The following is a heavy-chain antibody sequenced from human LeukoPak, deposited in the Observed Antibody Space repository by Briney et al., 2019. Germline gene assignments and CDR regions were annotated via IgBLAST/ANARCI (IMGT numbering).Heavy chain of an antibody. V-gene: IGHV6-1*01. CDR3: ARRLTQYDCFDP. CDR2: TYYRSTWYN. D-gene: IGHD2-2*01. J-gene: IGHJ5*02. Sequence: SQTLSLTCAISGDSVSSNSVTWNWIRQSPSRGLEWLGRTYYRSTWYNNYAVSVRGRITVSPDTYKNQFSLHLNSVTPEDTAVYYCARRLTQYDCFDPWGQGILVTVSS. CDR1: GDSVSSNSVT.